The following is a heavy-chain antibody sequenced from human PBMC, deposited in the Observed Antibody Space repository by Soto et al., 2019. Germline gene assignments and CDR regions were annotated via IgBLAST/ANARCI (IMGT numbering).Heavy chain of an antibody. V-gene: IGHV3-21*01. Sequence: GGSLRLSCAASGFTFSSYSMNWVRQAPGKGLEWVSSISSSSSYIHYADSVKGRFTISRDNAKNSLYLQMNSLRAEDTAVYYCARGDYDFWSGSSAPGGGPIWFDPWGQGTLVTVSS. CDR3: ARGDYDFWSGSSAPGGGPIWFDP. CDR2: ISSSSSYI. J-gene: IGHJ5*02. D-gene: IGHD3-3*01. CDR1: GFTFSSYS.